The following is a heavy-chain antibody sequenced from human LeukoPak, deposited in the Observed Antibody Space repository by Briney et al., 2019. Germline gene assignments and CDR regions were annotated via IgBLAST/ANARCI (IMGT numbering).Heavy chain of an antibody. D-gene: IGHD2-2*02. CDR1: GFPFSSYA. J-gene: IGHJ4*02. Sequence: GGSLRLSCAASGFPFSSYAMSWVRQTPGKGLEWVSAITGSGGSTYYADSVKGWFTISRDNSKNTLYLQMNSLRAEDTAVYYCAKNEVVVVPAAIDGYYFDYWGQGTLVTVSS. CDR2: ITGSGGST. CDR3: AKNEVVVVPAAIDGYYFDY. V-gene: IGHV3-23*01.